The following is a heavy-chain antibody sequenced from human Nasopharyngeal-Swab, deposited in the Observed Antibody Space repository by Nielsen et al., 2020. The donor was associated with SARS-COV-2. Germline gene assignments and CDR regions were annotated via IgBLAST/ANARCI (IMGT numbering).Heavy chain of an antibody. Sequence: SQTLSLTCAISGDSVSSNSAACNWIRQSPSSGLEWLGRTYYRSKWYNDYAVSVNSRITINPDTSKNQFSLQLNSVTPEDTAVYYCARGWYSSGWNDYWGQGTLVTVSS. CDR2: TYYRSKWYN. CDR1: GDSVSSNSAA. CDR3: ARGWYSSGWNDY. D-gene: IGHD6-19*01. J-gene: IGHJ4*02. V-gene: IGHV6-1*01.